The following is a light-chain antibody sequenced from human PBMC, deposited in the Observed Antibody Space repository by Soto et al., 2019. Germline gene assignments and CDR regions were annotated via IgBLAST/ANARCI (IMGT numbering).Light chain of an antibody. Sequence: QSALTQPASVSGSPGQSITISCTGTSSDVGAYNYVSWYQQHPGKAPKLMIYEVTNRPSGVSDRFSGSKSGNTASLTISGLQAEDEADYYCSSYTSTNTGVFGTGTKLTVL. J-gene: IGLJ1*01. V-gene: IGLV2-14*01. CDR1: SSDVGAYNY. CDR2: EVT. CDR3: SSYTSTNTGV.